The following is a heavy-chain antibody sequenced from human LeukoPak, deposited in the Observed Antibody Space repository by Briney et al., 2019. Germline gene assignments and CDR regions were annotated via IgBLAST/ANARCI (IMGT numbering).Heavy chain of an antibody. CDR3: ARSPSSRYPYSDY. Sequence: SETLSLTCTVSGGSISSYYWSWIRQPAGKGLEWIGRIYSSGNTNYNPSLKSRVTMSVDTSKNQVSLNLTSVTAADTAVYYCARSPSSRYPYSDYWGQGTLVTVSS. J-gene: IGHJ4*02. CDR1: GGSISSYY. V-gene: IGHV4-4*07. CDR2: IYSSGNT. D-gene: IGHD2-2*02.